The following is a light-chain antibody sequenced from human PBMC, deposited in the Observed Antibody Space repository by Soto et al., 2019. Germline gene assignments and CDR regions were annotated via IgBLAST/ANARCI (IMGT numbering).Light chain of an antibody. CDR1: SSNIGSHP. CDR3: ASWDNSLNGLYV. Sequence: QSVLTQSPSESGTPGQRVTISCSGSSSNIGSHPVNWYQQLPGTAPKLLLYGDNQRPSGVPDRFSASKSGTSASLAISGLQSDDEAIYYCASWDNSLNGLYVFGVGTKVTVL. J-gene: IGLJ1*01. V-gene: IGLV1-44*01. CDR2: GDN.